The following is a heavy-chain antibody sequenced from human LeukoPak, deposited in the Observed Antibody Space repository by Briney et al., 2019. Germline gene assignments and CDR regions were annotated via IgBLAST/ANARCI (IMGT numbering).Heavy chain of an antibody. D-gene: IGHD3-16*02. CDR2: IYTSGST. CDR1: GGSISSGSYY. J-gene: IGHJ4*02. V-gene: IGHV4-61*02. Sequence: SETLSLTCTVSGGSISSGSYYWSWIRQPAGKGLEWIGRIYTSGSTNYNPSLKSRVTISVDTSKNQFSLKLSSVTAADTAVYYCAREKLVITFGGVIVKGILDYWGQGTLVTVSS. CDR3: AREKLVITFGGVIVKGILDY.